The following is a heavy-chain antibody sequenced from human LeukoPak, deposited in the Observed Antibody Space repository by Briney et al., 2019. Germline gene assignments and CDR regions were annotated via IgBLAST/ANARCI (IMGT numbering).Heavy chain of an antibody. CDR1: GYTFTGYY. D-gene: IGHD3-3*01. J-gene: IGHJ4*02. V-gene: IGHV1-2*06. CDR2: INPNSGGT. Sequence: ASVKVSCKAFGYTFTGYYMHWVRQAPGQGLEWMGRINPNSGGTNYAQKFQGRVTMTRDTSISTAYMELSRLRSDDTAVYYCARGDFWSGLNDYWGQGTLVTVSS. CDR3: ARGDFWSGLNDY.